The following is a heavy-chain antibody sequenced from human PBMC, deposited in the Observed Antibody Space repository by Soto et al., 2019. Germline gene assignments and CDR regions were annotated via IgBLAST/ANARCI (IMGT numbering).Heavy chain of an antibody. CDR3: AGSGYYHNSGMDV. CDR1: GYTFTSYY. J-gene: IGHJ6*02. CDR2: IIPIFGTA. Sequence: SVKVSCTASGYTFTSYYMHWVRQAPGQGLEWMGGIIPIFGTANYAQKFQGRVTITADESTSTAYMELSSLRSEDTAVYYCAGSGYYHNSGMDVWGQGTTVTVSS. D-gene: IGHD3-22*01. V-gene: IGHV1-69*13.